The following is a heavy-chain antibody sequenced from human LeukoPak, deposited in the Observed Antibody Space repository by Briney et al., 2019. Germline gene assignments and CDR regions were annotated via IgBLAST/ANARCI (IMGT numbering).Heavy chain of an antibody. J-gene: IGHJ3*02. CDR2: ISGTGGNT. CDR3: AKTGGYYDTSDLYRPDVFDI. D-gene: IGHD3-22*01. V-gene: IGHV3-23*01. Sequence: GSLRLSCAASGFTFSSYWMSWVRQAPGKGLEWVSAISGTGGNTFYTDSVTGRFTISRDNSKNTLYVQMNSLRAEDTAVYYCAKTGGYYDTSDLYRPDVFDIWGQGTVVTVSS. CDR1: GFTFSSYW.